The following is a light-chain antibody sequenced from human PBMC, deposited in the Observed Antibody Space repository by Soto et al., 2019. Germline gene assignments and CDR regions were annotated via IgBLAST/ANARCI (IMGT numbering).Light chain of an antibody. Sequence: DIQMTQSPSSLSASVGDRVTITCRATQGISNYLAWYQQKPGKIPKLLIYGASTLQSGVPSRFSGSGSGTDFTLTISSLQPEDVATYYCRRYISAPFTFGPGTNVDIK. CDR1: QGISNY. V-gene: IGKV1-27*01. CDR2: GAS. J-gene: IGKJ3*01. CDR3: RRYISAPFT.